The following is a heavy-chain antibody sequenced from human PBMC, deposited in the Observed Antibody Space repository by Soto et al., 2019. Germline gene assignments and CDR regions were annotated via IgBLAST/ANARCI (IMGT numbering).Heavy chain of an antibody. J-gene: IGHJ4*02. V-gene: IGHV3-7*01. D-gene: IGHD4-17*01. CDR1: GFTFSNYW. CDR3: ARGYDYGDHTYFDY. CDR2: IKQDGSEQ. Sequence: EVQLVESGGGLVQPGGSLRLSCAASGFTFSNYWMSWVRQAPGKGLEWVANIKQDGSEQYYVDSVKGRFTISRDNAKNSLYLQTDSLRAEDTAVYYCARGYDYGDHTYFDYWGQGSLVTVSS.